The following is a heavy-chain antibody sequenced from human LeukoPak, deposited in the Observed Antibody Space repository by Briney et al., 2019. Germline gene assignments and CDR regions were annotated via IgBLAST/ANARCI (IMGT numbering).Heavy chain of an antibody. Sequence: SETLSLTCTVSGGSISSSSYYWGWIRQPPGKGLEWIGSIYYSGSTYYNPSLKSRVTISVDTSKNQFSLKLSSVTAADTAVYYCARPKNWNYASSGYYFDYWGQGTLVTVSS. J-gene: IGHJ4*02. CDR2: IYYSGST. D-gene: IGHD1-7*01. CDR3: ARPKNWNYASSGYYFDY. CDR1: GGSISSSSYY. V-gene: IGHV4-39*01.